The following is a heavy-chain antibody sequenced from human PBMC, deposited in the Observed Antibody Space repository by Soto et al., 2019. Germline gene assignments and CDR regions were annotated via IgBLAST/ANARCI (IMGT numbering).Heavy chain of an antibody. CDR1: GGSISSGGYY. CDR3: ASERQYYYYGMDV. J-gene: IGHJ6*02. Sequence: QVQLQESGPGLVKPSQTLSLTCTVSGGSISSGGYYWSWIRQHPGKGLEWIGYIYYSGSTYYNPSLKSRVTVSVDPSKNQFSRKLSSVSAADTSVYYWASERQYYYYGMDVWGQGTTVTVS. CDR2: IYYSGST. V-gene: IGHV4-31*03.